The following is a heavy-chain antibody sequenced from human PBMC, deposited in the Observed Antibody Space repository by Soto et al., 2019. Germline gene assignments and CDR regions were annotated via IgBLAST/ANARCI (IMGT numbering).Heavy chain of an antibody. CDR2: IHPANGNT. Sequence: GASVKVSCKASGYTFTNYAIHWVRQAPGQRLEWMGWIHPANGNTKYSQRFQGRVTITSDTSASTAYMEVSSLRAEDTAVYYCVKPGSYSYYFDYWGQGTLVTVSS. D-gene: IGHD1-26*01. CDR1: GYTFTNYA. V-gene: IGHV1-3*01. J-gene: IGHJ4*02. CDR3: VKPGSYSYYFDY.